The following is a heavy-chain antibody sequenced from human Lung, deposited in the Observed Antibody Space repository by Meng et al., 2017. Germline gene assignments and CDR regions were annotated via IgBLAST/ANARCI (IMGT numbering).Heavy chain of an antibody. CDR2: IDPKSGDT. CDR3: ARDEDISAAGKLFGDY. CDR1: GYNFPDYY. V-gene: IGHV1-2*06. Sequence: QGQLWQAGAEVKKPGASVKVSCKPSGYNFPDYYIPWVRLAPGQGLEWMGHIDPKSGDTRYAQKFQGRVTMTGDTSIGTAYMELTGLRSDDTALYYCARDEDISAAGKLFGDYWGQGTLVTVSS. J-gene: IGHJ4*02. D-gene: IGHD6-13*01.